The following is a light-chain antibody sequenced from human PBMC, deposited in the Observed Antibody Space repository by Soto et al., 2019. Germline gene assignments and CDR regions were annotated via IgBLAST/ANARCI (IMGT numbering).Light chain of an antibody. Sequence: EIVLTQSPDTLSLSPGERATLSCRASQSINSRYLAWYQQKPGQAPRLLIYGASNRATGIPDRFSGSGSGTDFTLSISRLEPEDFAVYYCQQYGSSPPWTFGQGIKVEIK. CDR1: QSINSRY. CDR2: GAS. J-gene: IGKJ1*01. CDR3: QQYGSSPPWT. V-gene: IGKV3-20*01.